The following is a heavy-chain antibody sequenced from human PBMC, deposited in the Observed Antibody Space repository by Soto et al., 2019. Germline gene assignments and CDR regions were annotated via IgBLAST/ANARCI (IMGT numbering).Heavy chain of an antibody. V-gene: IGHV4-31*03. Sequence: QVQLQESGPGLVKPSQTLSLTCTVSGGSISSGGYYWSWIRQHPGKVLEWIGYIYYSGSTYYNPSLKSRVTISVDTSKNQFTLKLSSVTAADTAVYYCARESSRGWFGELFGPWGQGTLVTVSS. CDR1: GGSISSGGYY. D-gene: IGHD3-10*01. CDR2: IYYSGST. J-gene: IGHJ5*02. CDR3: ARESSRGWFGELFGP.